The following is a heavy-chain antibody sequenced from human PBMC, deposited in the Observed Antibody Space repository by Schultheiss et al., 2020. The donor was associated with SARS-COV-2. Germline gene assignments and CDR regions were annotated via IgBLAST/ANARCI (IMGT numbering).Heavy chain of an antibody. V-gene: IGHV1-18*01. J-gene: IGHJ5*02. CDR2: ISAYNGNT. Sequence: KVSCKASGYTFTSYGISWVRQAPGQGLEWMGWISAYNGNTNYAQMFQDRVTMTRDTSISTAYLELSRLRSDDTAVYYCARVGGFRDWFDPWGQGTLVTVSS. CDR3: ARVGGFRDWFDP. CDR1: GYTFTSYG.